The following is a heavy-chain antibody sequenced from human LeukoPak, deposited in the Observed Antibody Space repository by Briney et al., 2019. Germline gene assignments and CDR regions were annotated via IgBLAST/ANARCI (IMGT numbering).Heavy chain of an antibody. CDR3: AREGITMVRGVTYFDY. J-gene: IGHJ4*02. CDR1: GFTFSSYA. V-gene: IGHV3-30-3*01. CDR2: ISYDGSNK. Sequence: PGGSLRLSCAASGFTFSSYAMHWVRQAPGKGLEWVAVISYDGSNKYYADSVKGRFTISRDNSKNTLYLQMNSLRAEDTAVYYCAREGITMVRGVTYFDYWGQGTLVTVSP. D-gene: IGHD3-10*01.